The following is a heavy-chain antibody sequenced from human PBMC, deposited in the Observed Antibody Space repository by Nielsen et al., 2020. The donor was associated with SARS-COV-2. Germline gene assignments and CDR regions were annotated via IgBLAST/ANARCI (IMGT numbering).Heavy chain of an antibody. CDR3: VKNCGGDCYKDY. CDR1: GFTFSSYA. J-gene: IGHJ4*02. D-gene: IGHD2-21*02. V-gene: IGHV3-23*01. Sequence: GESLKISCAASGFTFSSYAMSWVRQAPGKGLEWVSAISGSGGSTYYADSVKGRFTISRDNDKNTLYLQMTSLTADDTAVYYCVKNCGGDCYKDYWGQGTLVTVSS. CDR2: ISGSGGST.